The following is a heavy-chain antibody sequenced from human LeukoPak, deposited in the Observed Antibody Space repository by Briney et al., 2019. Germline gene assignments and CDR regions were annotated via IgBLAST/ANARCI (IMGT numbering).Heavy chain of an antibody. CDR3: ARAPVQLERRAPDY. Sequence: ASVKVSCKASGYTFTGYYMHWVRQAPGQGLEWMGWINSNSGGTNYAQKFQGRVTMTRDTSISTAYMELSRLRSDDTAVYYCARAPVQLERRAPDYWGQGTLVTVSS. CDR1: GYTFTGYY. CDR2: INSNSGGT. V-gene: IGHV1-2*02. J-gene: IGHJ4*02. D-gene: IGHD1-1*01.